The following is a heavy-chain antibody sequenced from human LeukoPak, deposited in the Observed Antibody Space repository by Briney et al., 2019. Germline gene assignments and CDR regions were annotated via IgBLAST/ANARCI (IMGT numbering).Heavy chain of an antibody. CDR1: GYTSTGYY. J-gene: IGHJ3*02. Sequence: GASVKVSCTASGYTSTGYYMHWVRQAPGQGLEWMGWINPNSGGTNYAQNFQGWVTMTRDTSISTAYMELSRLRSDDTAVYYCARGNLDAFDIWGQGTMVTVSS. CDR3: ARGNLDAFDI. D-gene: IGHD1-1*01. V-gene: IGHV1-2*04. CDR2: INPNSGGT.